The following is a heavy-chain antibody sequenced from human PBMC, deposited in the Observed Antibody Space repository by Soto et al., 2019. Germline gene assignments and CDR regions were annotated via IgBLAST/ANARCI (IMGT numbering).Heavy chain of an antibody. CDR1: GISVNYAKMG. Sequence: QVTLNESGPVLVKPAETLTLTCNVSGISVNYAKMGVSWIRQPPGKALEWLADIFSYDEKSYSKSLRSRLTISKDDAKRQVGLTVSNMDPVASATYYCVRSLRLYTNTWYYFDYWGPGTLVTVSS. D-gene: IGHD2-8*01. J-gene: IGHJ4*01. CDR2: IFSYDEK. CDR3: VRSLRLYTNTWYYFDY. V-gene: IGHV2-26*01.